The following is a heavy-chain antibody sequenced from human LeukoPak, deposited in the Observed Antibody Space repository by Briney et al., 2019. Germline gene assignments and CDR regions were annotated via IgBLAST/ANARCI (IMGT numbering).Heavy chain of an antibody. J-gene: IGHJ3*02. Sequence: PGGSLRLSCVASGFTFSSYWMHWVRQDPRKGLVWVSRINGDGRNINYADSVRGRFTISRDNAKNTLYLQMNTLRVEDTAVYYCAKDRYPEGAFDIWGQGTMVTVSS. CDR1: GFTFSSYW. V-gene: IGHV3-74*01. D-gene: IGHD1-14*01. CDR2: INGDGRNI. CDR3: AKDRYPEGAFDI.